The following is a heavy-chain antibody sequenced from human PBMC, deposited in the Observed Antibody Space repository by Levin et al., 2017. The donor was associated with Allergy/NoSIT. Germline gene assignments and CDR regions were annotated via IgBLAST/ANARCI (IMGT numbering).Heavy chain of an antibody. CDR3: ARLNYARNSGRTFDI. Sequence: ASETLSLTCTVSGGSISSGDYYWNWIRQHPGEGLEWIGYIYYSGSTSYNPSLKSRVAISLDTSKNHFSLKLSSVTAADTAVYYCARLNYARNSGRTFDIWGQGTMVTVSS. CDR2: IYYSGST. D-gene: IGHD4-23*01. V-gene: IGHV4-31*03. CDR1: GGSISSGDYY. J-gene: IGHJ3*02.